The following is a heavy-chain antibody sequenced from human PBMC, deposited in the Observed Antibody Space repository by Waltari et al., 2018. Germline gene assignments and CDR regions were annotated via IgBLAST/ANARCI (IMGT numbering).Heavy chain of an antibody. V-gene: IGHV1-69*10. CDR2: IIPILGIA. Sequence: QVQLVQSGAEVKKPGSSVKVSCKASGGTFSSYAISWVRQAPGQGLEWMGGIIPILGIANYAQKFQGRVTITADKSTSTAYMELSSLRSEDTAVYYCARDYYDATTDYYYYYMDVWGKGTTVTVSS. CDR1: GGTFSSYA. D-gene: IGHD3-22*01. J-gene: IGHJ6*03. CDR3: ARDYYDATTDYYYYYMDV.